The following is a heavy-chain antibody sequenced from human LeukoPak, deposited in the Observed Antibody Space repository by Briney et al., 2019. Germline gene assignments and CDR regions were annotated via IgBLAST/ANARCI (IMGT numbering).Heavy chain of an antibody. J-gene: IGHJ6*02. Sequence: SENLSLTCTVSGSSISPYHWSWIRQPPGKGLEWIAQIYYTGRADYNPSLKSRVTISVDTSNNHVSLKVSSVTAADTAVYYCARHSRYYYYGKDVWGQGTTVTVSS. CDR3: ARHSRYYYYGKDV. CDR2: IYYTGRA. CDR1: GSSISPYH. V-gene: IGHV4-59*08.